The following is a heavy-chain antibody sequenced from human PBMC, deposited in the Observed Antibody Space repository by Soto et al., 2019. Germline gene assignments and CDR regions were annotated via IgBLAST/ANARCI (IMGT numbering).Heavy chain of an antibody. CDR3: ARVLTIFGVVTFNGASDI. V-gene: IGHV4-59*01. Sequence: SETLSLTSTVSGGSISSYYWSWIRQPPGKGLEWIGYIYYSGSTNYNPSLKSRVTISADTSKNQFSLKLSSVTAADTAVYYCARVLTIFGVVTFNGASDIWGQGTMVTVSS. J-gene: IGHJ3*02. CDR2: IYYSGST. CDR1: GGSISSYY. D-gene: IGHD3-3*01.